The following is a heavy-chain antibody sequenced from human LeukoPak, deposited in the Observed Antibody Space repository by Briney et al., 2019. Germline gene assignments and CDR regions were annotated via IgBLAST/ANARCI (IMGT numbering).Heavy chain of an antibody. D-gene: IGHD5-18*01. CDR2: LYSGGST. V-gene: IGHV3-53*01. CDR3: ASGLGYSRGYWPSFDY. Sequence: GGSLRLSCAASGFTVSSNYMSWVRQAPGKGLEWVSVLYSGGSTYYADSVKGRFTMSRDNPKNTLYLQMNSLRAEDTAVYYCASGLGYSRGYWPSFDYWGQGTLVTVSS. CDR1: GFTVSSNY. J-gene: IGHJ4*02.